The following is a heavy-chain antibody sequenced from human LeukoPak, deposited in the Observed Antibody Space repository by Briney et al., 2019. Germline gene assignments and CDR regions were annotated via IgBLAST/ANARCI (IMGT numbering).Heavy chain of an antibody. CDR2: IGTAGDT. CDR3: AKAAAAGPIDY. Sequence: GGSLRLSCAASGFTFSNYDMHWVRQATGKGLEWVSAIGTAGDTYYPGSVKGRSTISRENAKNSLYLQMNSLRAEDTAVYYCAKAAAAGPIDYWGQGTLVTVSS. V-gene: IGHV3-13*01. CDR1: GFTFSNYD. D-gene: IGHD6-13*01. J-gene: IGHJ4*02.